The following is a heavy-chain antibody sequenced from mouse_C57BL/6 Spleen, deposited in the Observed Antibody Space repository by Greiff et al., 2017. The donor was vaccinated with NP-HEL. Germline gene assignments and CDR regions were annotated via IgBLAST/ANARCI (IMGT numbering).Heavy chain of an antibody. V-gene: IGHV1-5*01. D-gene: IGHD1-1*01. CDR1: GYTFTSYW. J-gene: IGHJ3*01. Sequence: VQLMESGTVLARPGASVKMSCKTSGYTFTSYWLHWVKQRPGQGLEWIAAIYPGNSDTSYTQQFKGKSKLTTVTSASTSYMELSCLTNEDSAVYYCTRNYYGSSFWAYWGQGTLVTVSA. CDR3: TRNYYGSSFWAY. CDR2: IYPGNSDT.